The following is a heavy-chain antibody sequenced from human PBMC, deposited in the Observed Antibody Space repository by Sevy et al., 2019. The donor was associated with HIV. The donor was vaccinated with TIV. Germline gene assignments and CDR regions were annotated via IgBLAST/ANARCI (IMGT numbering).Heavy chain of an antibody. D-gene: IGHD2-2*01. CDR3: ARDLSSIYCCSTSCYYNWFDP. V-gene: IGHV1-2*02. Sequence: ASVKVSCKASGYTFTGYYMHWVRQAPGQGLEWMGWINPNSGGTNYAQKFQGRVTMTRDTSISTAYMELSRLRSDDTAVYYCARDLSSIYCCSTSCYYNWFDPWGQGTLVTVSS. J-gene: IGHJ5*02. CDR2: INPNSGGT. CDR1: GYTFTGYY.